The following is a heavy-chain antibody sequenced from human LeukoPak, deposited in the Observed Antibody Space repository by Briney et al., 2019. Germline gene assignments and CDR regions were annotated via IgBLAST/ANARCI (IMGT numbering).Heavy chain of an antibody. J-gene: IGHJ3*02. Sequence: PSETLSLTCTVSGDSFSNYYWSWIRQPAGKGLEWIGRIYTSGSTNYNPSLKSRIIMSIDTSKNQFSLRLGSVTAADTAVYYCARDREYHDSSGYYYVYALNIWGQGTMVTVSS. V-gene: IGHV4-4*07. CDR1: GDSFSNYY. CDR2: IYTSGST. CDR3: ARDREYHDSSGYYYVYALNI. D-gene: IGHD3-22*01.